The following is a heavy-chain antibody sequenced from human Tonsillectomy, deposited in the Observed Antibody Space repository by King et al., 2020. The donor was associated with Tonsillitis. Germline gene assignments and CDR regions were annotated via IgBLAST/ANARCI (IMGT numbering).Heavy chain of an antibody. CDR3: AKSYFGFWSGPEAGF. J-gene: IGHJ4*02. CDR1: GFTFSRYA. Sequence: VQLVESGGGLVQPGGSLRLSCAASGFTFSRYAMSWVRQAPGKGLEWVSSIRVSGGSTYYADSVKGRFTISRDNSKNTLYLQMNSLRVEDTAVYYCAKSYFGFWSGPEAGFWGQGTLVTVSS. D-gene: IGHD3-3*01. CDR2: IRVSGGST. V-gene: IGHV3-23*04.